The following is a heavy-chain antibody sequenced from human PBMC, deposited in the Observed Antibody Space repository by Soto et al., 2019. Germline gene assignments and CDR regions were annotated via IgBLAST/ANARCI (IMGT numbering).Heavy chain of an antibody. J-gene: IGHJ4*02. CDR1: GFTFSSYS. CDR2: ISSSSSYI. CDR3: ASGMTTGPGDFDY. D-gene: IGHD4-17*01. Sequence: GGSLRLSCAASGFTFSSYSMNWVRQAPGKGLEWVSSISSSSSYIYYADSVKGRFTISRDNAKNSLYLQMNSLRADDTAVYYCASGMTTGPGDFDYWGQGTLVTVSS. V-gene: IGHV3-21*06.